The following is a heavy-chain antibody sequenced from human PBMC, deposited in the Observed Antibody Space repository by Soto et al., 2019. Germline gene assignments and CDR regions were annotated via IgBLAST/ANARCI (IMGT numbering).Heavy chain of an antibody. D-gene: IGHD3-16*01. CDR3: SHKGGGDRILDY. CDR1: GFSLSASGVG. CDR2: IYWDDAK. V-gene: IGHV2-5*02. Sequence: QITLKESGPTLEKPTQTLTLTCTFSGFSLSASGVGVGWIRQPPGKALEWLAIIYWDDAKHYSPSLKSSHTFTKASSKNRGGLKMDNMDPVDTATYCCSHKGGGDRILDYWGQGTLVTVSS. J-gene: IGHJ4*02.